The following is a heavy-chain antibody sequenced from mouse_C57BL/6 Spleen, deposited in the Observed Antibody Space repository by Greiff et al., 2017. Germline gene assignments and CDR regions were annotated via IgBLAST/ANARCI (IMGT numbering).Heavy chain of an antibody. J-gene: IGHJ1*03. CDR2: IHPNSGST. D-gene: IGHD1-1*01. CDR3: ARSSYYGSSYWYFDV. Sequence: QVQLQQPGAELVKPGASVKLSCKASGYTFTSYWMHWVKQRPGQGLEWIGMIHPNSGSTNYNEKFKSKATLTVDKSSSTAYMQLSSLTSEDSAVYYWARSSYYGSSYWYFDVWGTGTTVTVSS. CDR1: GYTFTSYW. V-gene: IGHV1-64*01.